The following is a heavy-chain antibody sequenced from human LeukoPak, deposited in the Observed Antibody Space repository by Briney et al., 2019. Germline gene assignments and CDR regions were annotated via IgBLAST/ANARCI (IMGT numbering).Heavy chain of an antibody. V-gene: IGHV4-59*08. J-gene: IGHJ4*02. CDR2: IYYSGST. D-gene: IGHD6-13*01. Sequence: SETLSLTCTVSGGSVNSYYWTWIRQPPGKGLEWIGYIYYSGSTNYNPSLKSRVTISVDTSKNQFSLKLSSVTAADTAVYYCARLVLGSWPDYWGQGTLVTVSS. CDR1: GGSVNSYY. CDR3: ARLVLGSWPDY.